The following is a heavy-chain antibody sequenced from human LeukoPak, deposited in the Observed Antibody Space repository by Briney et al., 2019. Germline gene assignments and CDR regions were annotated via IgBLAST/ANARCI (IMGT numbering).Heavy chain of an antibody. Sequence: GGSLRLSCAASGFTVSSNYMSWVRQARGKGLEWASVIYSGGSTYYADSVKGRFTISRDNSKNTLYLQMNSLRAEDTAVYYCASTPHSSSFYLDAFDIWGQGTMVTVSS. CDR2: IYSGGST. J-gene: IGHJ3*02. V-gene: IGHV3-53*01. D-gene: IGHD6-13*01. CDR1: GFTVSSNY. CDR3: ASTPHSSSFYLDAFDI.